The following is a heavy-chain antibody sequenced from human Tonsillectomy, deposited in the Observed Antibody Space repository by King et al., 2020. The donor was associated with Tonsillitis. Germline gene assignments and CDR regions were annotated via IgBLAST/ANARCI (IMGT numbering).Heavy chain of an antibody. Sequence: VQLVESGGDLIQPGGSLRLSCAASGFIFNNNWMHWVRQAPGRGLEWVSRIKTDGTVTTYADSVKGRFTISRDNAKNTLDLQMNSLRAEDTAVYYCARDVTVAGTGSHFGGWGQGTLVTVSS. CDR1: GFIFNNNW. D-gene: IGHD6-19*01. V-gene: IGHV3-74*01. CDR2: IKTDGTVT. CDR3: ARDVTVAGTGSHFGG. J-gene: IGHJ4*02.